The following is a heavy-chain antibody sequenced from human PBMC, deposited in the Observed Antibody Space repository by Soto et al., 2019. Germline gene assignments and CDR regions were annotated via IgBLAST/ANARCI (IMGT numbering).Heavy chain of an antibody. V-gene: IGHV3-30*18. Sequence: QVQLVESGGGVVQPGRSLRLSCAASGFTFSSYGMHWVRQAPGKGLEWVAVISYDGSNKYYADSVKGRFTISRDNSKNTLYLQMNSLRAEDTAGYYCAQDQGASFDYWGQGTLVTVSS. D-gene: IGHD1-26*01. J-gene: IGHJ4*02. CDR2: ISYDGSNK. CDR1: GFTFSSYG. CDR3: AQDQGASFDY.